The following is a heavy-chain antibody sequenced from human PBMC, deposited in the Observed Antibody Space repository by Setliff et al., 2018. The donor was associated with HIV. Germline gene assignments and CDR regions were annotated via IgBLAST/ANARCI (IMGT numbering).Heavy chain of an antibody. Sequence: GGSLRLSCAASGFTFSDYYMSWIRQAPGKGLEWVSYISPSGSSIYYADSVKGRFTISRDNAKSSLYLQMNSLRAEDTAVYFCARGGKWDSSGSSAFDIWGQGKMVTVSS. CDR2: ISPSGSSI. J-gene: IGHJ3*02. V-gene: IGHV3-11*01. CDR3: ARGGKWDSSGSSAFDI. CDR1: GFTFSDYY. D-gene: IGHD3-22*01.